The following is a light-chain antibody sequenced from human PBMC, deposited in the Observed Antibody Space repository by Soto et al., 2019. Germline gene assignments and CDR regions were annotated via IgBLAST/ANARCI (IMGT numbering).Light chain of an antibody. Sequence: QSALTQPASVSGSLGQSITISCTGSSSDVGRYNLVSWYQQHPGKAPKLLIYEDIERPSGVSNRFSGSKSGNTASLTISGLQAEDEAEYYCCSNAGGTMVVFGGGT. CDR3: CSNAGGTMVV. CDR2: EDI. J-gene: IGLJ2*01. CDR1: SSDVGRYNL. V-gene: IGLV2-23*01.